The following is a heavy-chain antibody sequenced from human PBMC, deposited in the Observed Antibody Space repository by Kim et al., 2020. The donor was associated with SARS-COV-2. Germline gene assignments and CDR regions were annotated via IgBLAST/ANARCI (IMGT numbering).Heavy chain of an antibody. V-gene: IGHV3-11*03. Sequence: GGSLRLSCAASGFTFSDYYMSWIRQAPGKGLXXVSXXXSSSXYTNYADSVKGRXXXSRXXXKNXXXLQXXSLXXXDTXGXYCAXVGXXXVWXXYRDXXYYXXXDVXXXGTTXXVS. CDR3: AXVGXXXVWXXYRDXXYYXXXDV. CDR2: XXSSSXYT. J-gene: IGHJ6*01. D-gene: IGHD3-3*01. CDR1: GFTFSDYY.